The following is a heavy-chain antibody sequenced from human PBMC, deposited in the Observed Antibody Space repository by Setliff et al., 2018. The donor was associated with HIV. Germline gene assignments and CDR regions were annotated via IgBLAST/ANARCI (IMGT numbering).Heavy chain of an antibody. Sequence: SETLSLTCTVSGGSISSNNYYWGWIRQPPGKGLEWIGNIFDSENNNYNPSLKSRVSMSVDTYKNQFSLRLTSVTAADTAVYYCARQITSVTPEMLVVNDAFDVWGQGKMVTVSS. J-gene: IGHJ3*01. V-gene: IGHV4-61*05. D-gene: IGHD4-17*01. CDR1: GGSISSNNYY. CDR2: IFDSENN. CDR3: ARQITSVTPEMLVVNDAFDV.